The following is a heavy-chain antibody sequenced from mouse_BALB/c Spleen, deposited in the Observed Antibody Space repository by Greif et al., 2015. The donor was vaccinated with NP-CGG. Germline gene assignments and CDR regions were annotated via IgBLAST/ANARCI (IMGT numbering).Heavy chain of an antibody. CDR3: TRDLQLGLDY. V-gene: IGHV5-6-4*01. CDR2: ISSGGSYT. D-gene: IGHD4-1*02. Sequence: EVHLVESGGGLVKPGGSLKLSCAASGFTFGSYTMSWVRQTPEKRLEWVATISSGGSYTYYPDGVKGRFTISRDNAKNTLYLQMSSLKSEDTAMYYCTRDLQLGLDYWGQGTTLTVSS. J-gene: IGHJ2*01. CDR1: GFTFGSYT.